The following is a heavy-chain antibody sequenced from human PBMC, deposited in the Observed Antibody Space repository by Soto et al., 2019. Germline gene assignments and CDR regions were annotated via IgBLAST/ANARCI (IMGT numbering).Heavy chain of an antibody. CDR2: ISPSGTT. Sequence: QVQLQQWGAGLLKPSETLSLTCAVYGGPFSNNYWTWFRQPPGKGLEWIGEISPSGTTKYIPSLKSRGTISVDTSRKQFFLKVTSVSAADTAVYYCATSLWFGTQPEIWGPGTLVTVSS. CDR3: ATSLWFGTQPEI. V-gene: IGHV4-34*01. CDR1: GGPFSNNY. J-gene: IGHJ4*02. D-gene: IGHD3-10*01.